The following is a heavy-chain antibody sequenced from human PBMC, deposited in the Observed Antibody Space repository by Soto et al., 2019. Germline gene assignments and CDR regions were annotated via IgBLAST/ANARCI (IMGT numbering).Heavy chain of an antibody. CDR1: GGSISSDSYY. V-gene: IGHV4-39*01. CDR3: ARVRRIYYDSSGPPYYSDY. D-gene: IGHD3-22*01. CDR2: ISYSGST. Sequence: SETLSLTCTVSGGSISSDSYYWGWIRQSPEKGLEWIASISYSGSTYYNPTLKSRLIISVDTSKSQFSLKLSSVTAADTAVYYCARVRRIYYDSSGPPYYSDYWRQGPLVTVS. J-gene: IGHJ4*02.